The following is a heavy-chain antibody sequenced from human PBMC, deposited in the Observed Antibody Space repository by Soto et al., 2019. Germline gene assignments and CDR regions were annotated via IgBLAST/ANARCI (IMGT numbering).Heavy chain of an antibody. Sequence: GASVKVSCKASGYTFTSYGISWVRQAPGQGLEWMGWISAYNGNTNYAQKLQGRVTMTTDTSTSTAYMELRSLRSDDTAVYYCARDPHRGYSYGYGDYWGQGTLVTVSS. CDR3: ARDPHRGYSYGYGDY. J-gene: IGHJ4*02. CDR1: GYTFTSYG. CDR2: ISAYNGNT. V-gene: IGHV1-18*01. D-gene: IGHD5-18*01.